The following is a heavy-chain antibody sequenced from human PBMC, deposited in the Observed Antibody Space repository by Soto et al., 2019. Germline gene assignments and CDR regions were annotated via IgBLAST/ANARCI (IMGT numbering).Heavy chain of an antibody. V-gene: IGHV4-31*03. J-gene: IGHJ4*02. CDR3: ARGGADRDGYYLYYFDY. Sequence: SETLSLTCSVSDDSITSGSFYWSWIRHHPGKALEWIGYISTSGNTFYNPSLKSRLTISIDTSNNHFSLNLTSVTVADSAVYFCARGGADRDGYYLYYFDYWGQGTLVTVSS. CDR2: ISTSGNT. CDR1: DDSITSGSFY. D-gene: IGHD3-22*01.